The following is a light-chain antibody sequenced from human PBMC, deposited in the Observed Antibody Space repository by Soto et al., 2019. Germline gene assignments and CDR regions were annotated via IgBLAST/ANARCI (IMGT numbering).Light chain of an antibody. Sequence: QCALTQPASVSGSPGQSITISCTGTSSDVGGYNYVSWYQQHPGKAPKLMIYDVSNRPSGVSNRFSGSKSGNTASLTISGLQAEDEADYYCSSYTSSSTLEVVFGGGTKVTVL. CDR1: SSDVGGYNY. J-gene: IGLJ2*01. V-gene: IGLV2-14*01. CDR3: SSYTSSSTLEVV. CDR2: DVS.